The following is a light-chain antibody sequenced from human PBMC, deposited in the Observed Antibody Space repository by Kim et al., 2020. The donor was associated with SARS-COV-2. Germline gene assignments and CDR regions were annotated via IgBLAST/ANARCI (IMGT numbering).Light chain of an antibody. CDR3: SSYTNSNSWV. V-gene: IGLV2-14*03. Sequence: GQSITISCTGTSNDVGAYNVISWYQQHSGKAPTLMIYGVNKRPSGVSHRFSGSKSGNTASLAISGLQAEDEADYYCSSYTNSNSWVFGGGTKVTVL. J-gene: IGLJ3*02. CDR2: GVN. CDR1: SNDVGAYNV.